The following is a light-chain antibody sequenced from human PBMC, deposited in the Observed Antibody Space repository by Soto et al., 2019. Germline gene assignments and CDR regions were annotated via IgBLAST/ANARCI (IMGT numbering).Light chain of an antibody. CDR3: QQRFNWPPT. Sequence: IVLTQSPATLSLSPGERATLSCRASENVAIYLAWYQQKPGQAPRLLIYDTSNRATGIPARFSGSGSGADFTLPIRSLEPEDFAVYYCQQRFNWPPTFGQGTRLEI. CDR1: ENVAIY. V-gene: IGKV3-11*01. J-gene: IGKJ5*01. CDR2: DTS.